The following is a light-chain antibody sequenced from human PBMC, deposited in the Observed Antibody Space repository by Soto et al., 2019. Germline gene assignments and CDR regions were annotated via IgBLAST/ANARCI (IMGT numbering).Light chain of an antibody. V-gene: IGKV3-15*01. CDR3: QQYDTWPLT. CDR1: QSIGSN. J-gene: IGKJ4*01. Sequence: EIVMTQSPATLSVSPGERVTLSCRASQSIGSNLAWYLQKPGQAPTLLIYAASTRATGFPARFSGSGSGTEFTLSISTLQSEDFAVYYCQQYDTWPLTFGGGTKVEI. CDR2: AAS.